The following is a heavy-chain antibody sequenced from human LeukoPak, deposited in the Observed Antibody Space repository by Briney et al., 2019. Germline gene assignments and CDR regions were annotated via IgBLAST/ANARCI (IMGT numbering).Heavy chain of an antibody. V-gene: IGHV3-9*01. CDR1: GFTFDDYA. D-gene: IGHD6-6*01. CDR2: ISWNSGSI. Sequence: GRSLRLSCAASGFTFDDYAMHWVRQAPGKGLEWVSGISWNSGSIGYADSVKGRFTISRDNAKNSLYLQMNSLRAEDTAVYYCAKAVGRSSASFDYWGQGTLVTVSS. CDR3: AKAVGRSSASFDY. J-gene: IGHJ4*02.